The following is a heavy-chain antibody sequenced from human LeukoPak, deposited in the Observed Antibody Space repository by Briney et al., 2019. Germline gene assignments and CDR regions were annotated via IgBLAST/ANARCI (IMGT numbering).Heavy chain of an antibody. CDR1: GGSFSGYY. V-gene: IGHV4-34*01. CDR2: INHSGST. Sequence: PSETLSLTCAVYGGSFSGYYWSWIRQPPGKGLEWIGEINHSGSTNYNPSLKSRVTISVDTSKNQFSLKLSSVTAADTAVYYCARVPGGSSTSDGFDYWGQGTLVTVPS. CDR3: ARVPGGSSTSDGFDY. D-gene: IGHD2-2*01. J-gene: IGHJ4*02.